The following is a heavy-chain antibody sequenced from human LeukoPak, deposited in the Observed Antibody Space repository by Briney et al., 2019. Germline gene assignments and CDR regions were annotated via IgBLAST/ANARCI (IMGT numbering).Heavy chain of an antibody. CDR1: GYTFTSYD. CDR3: ARGRRYSYTEGFDP. CDR2: MNPNSGNT. V-gene: IGHV1-8*01. D-gene: IGHD5-12*01. Sequence: GASVKVSCKASGYTFTSYDINWVRQATGQGPEWMGWMNPNSGNTGYAPKFQGRVTMTRNTSISTAYMELSSLRSEDTAVYYCARGRRYSYTEGFDPWGQGTLVTVSS. J-gene: IGHJ5*02.